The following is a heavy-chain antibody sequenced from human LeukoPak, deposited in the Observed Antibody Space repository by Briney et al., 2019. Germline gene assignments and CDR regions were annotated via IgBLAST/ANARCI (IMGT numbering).Heavy chain of an antibody. D-gene: IGHD3-3*01. Sequence: PGGSLRLSCAASGFTFSSYAMSWVRQAPGKGLEWVSAISGSGGSTYYADSVKGRFTISRDNSKNTLYLQMSSLRAEDTAVYYCAKDPPTILGVVPRAFDIWGQGTMVTVSS. CDR2: ISGSGGST. CDR3: AKDPPTILGVVPRAFDI. V-gene: IGHV3-23*01. CDR1: GFTFSSYA. J-gene: IGHJ3*02.